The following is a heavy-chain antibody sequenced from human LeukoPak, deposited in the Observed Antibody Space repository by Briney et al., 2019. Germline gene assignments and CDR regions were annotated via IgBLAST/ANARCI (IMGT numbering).Heavy chain of an antibody. D-gene: IGHD3-22*01. CDR3: AKDLRLSVAVMTTTS. J-gene: IGHJ5*01. CDR1: GFTFDDYA. V-gene: IGHV3-43*02. Sequence: GGSLRLSCAASGFTFDDYAMHWVRQAAGKGLEWISLISGDGLSTWYAGSVKGRFTISRDNGKNSLYLQMNSPKTEDSALYYCAKDLRLSVAVMTTTSWGHPTRVTV. CDR2: ISGDGLST.